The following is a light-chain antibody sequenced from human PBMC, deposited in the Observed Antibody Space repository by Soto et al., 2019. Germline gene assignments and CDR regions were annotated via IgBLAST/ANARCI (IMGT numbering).Light chain of an antibody. CDR3: LQYGSSSLT. J-gene: IGKJ4*01. Sequence: EIVLTQSPGTLSLSPGERATLSCRASQSVGGNYLAWYQQKLGQAPRLLIYDASNRATGIPVWFSGSGSGTDFTVTISCLEPEDFAVYYCLQYGSSSLTCGGRTKVEIK. CDR1: QSVGGNY. V-gene: IGKV3-20*01. CDR2: DAS.